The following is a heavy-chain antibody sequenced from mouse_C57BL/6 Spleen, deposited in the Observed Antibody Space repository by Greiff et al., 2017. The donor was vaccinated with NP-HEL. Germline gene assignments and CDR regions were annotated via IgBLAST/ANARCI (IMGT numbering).Heavy chain of an antibody. V-gene: IGHV5-9*01. CDR3: ARPPHYGSAWFAY. CDR2: ISGGGGNT. J-gene: IGHJ3*01. CDR1: GFTFSSYT. Sequence: EVMLVESGGGLVKPGGSLKLSCAASGFTFSSYTMSWVRQTPEKRLEWVATISGGGGNTYYPDSVKGRFTISRDNAKNTLYLQMSSLRSEDTALYYCARPPHYGSAWFAYWGQGTLVTVSA. D-gene: IGHD2-2*01.